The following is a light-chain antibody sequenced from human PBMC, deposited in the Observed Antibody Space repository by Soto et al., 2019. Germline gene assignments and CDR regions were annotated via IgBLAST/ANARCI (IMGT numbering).Light chain of an antibody. CDR1: SSDVGGYNY. Sequence: QSALTQPASVSGSPGQSIAISCTGTSSDVGGYNYVSWYQQHPGTAPKLMIYDVSDRPSGVSNRFSGSKSGNTASLTISGFQAEDEADYYCSSYTTSCTLLFGGGTKLTVL. V-gene: IGLV2-14*01. CDR3: SSYTTSCTLL. J-gene: IGLJ2*01. CDR2: DVS.